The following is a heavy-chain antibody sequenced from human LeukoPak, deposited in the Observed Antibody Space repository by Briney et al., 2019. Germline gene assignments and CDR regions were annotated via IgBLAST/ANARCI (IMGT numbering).Heavy chain of an antibody. CDR3: ARSAAAGTIGLFDY. CDR1: GYTFTSYG. J-gene: IGHJ4*02. V-gene: IGHV1-18*01. CDR2: ISAYNGNT. Sequence: ASVKVSCKASGYTFTSYGISWVRQAPGQGLGWVGWISAYNGNTNYAQKLQGRVTMTTDTSTSTAYMELRSLRSDDTAVYYCARSAAAGTIGLFDYWGQGTLVTVSS. D-gene: IGHD6-13*01.